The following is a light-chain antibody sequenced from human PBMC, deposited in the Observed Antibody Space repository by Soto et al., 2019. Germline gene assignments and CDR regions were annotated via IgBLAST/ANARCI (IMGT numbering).Light chain of an antibody. Sequence: DIQMTQSPSALSASVGDRVTITCRASQNINNWLAWYQQKAGKAPNLLISDASSLKSGVPSRFNGSGSGTKFTLTISSLQPDDFATYYCQQYNNYSWGFGQGTRWIS. CDR2: DAS. CDR3: QQYNNYSWG. CDR1: QNINNW. J-gene: IGKJ1*01. V-gene: IGKV1-5*01.